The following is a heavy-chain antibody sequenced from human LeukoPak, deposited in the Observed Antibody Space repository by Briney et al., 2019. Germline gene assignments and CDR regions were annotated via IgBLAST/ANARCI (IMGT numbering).Heavy chain of an antibody. D-gene: IGHD6-13*01. J-gene: IGHJ4*02. CDR2: INAGNGNT. V-gene: IGHV1-3*03. CDR3: ARSRIAAAGRAFDY. CDR1: GYIFISYA. Sequence: ASVKVSCKASGYIFISYAMHWVRQAPGQRLEWMGWINAGNGNTKYSQEFQGRVTITRDTSASTAYMELSSLRSEDMAVYYCARSRIAAAGRAFDYWGQGTLVTVSS.